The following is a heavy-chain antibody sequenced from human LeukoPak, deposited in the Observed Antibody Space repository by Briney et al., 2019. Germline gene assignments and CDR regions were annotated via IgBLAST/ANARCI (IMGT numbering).Heavy chain of an antibody. CDR3: ARGGTMVPPFDY. CDR2: ISSSSSYI. Sequence: GGSLRLSCAASGFTFSDYYMSWIRQAPGKGLEWVSSISSSSSYIYYADSVKGRFTISRDNAKNSLYLQMNSLRAEDTAVYYCARGGTMVPPFDYWGQGTLVTVSS. V-gene: IGHV3-11*06. J-gene: IGHJ4*02. CDR1: GFTFSDYY. D-gene: IGHD3-10*01.